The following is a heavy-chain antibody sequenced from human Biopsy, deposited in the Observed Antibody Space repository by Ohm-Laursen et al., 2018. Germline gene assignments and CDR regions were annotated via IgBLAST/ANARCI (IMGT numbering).Heavy chain of an antibody. J-gene: IGHJ1*01. Sequence: ASVTVSCKASGYTFTGQYLHWVRQVPGQGLEWMGWINTHSGTTKFAQDFQGRVTMTRDTSMTTAYMELRRLRSDDTAVYYCAKGQDLRGGAEYFQHWGQGALVTVSS. CDR2: INTHSGTT. CDR1: GYTFTGQY. CDR3: AKGQDLRGGAEYFQH. D-gene: IGHD2-15*01. V-gene: IGHV1-2*02.